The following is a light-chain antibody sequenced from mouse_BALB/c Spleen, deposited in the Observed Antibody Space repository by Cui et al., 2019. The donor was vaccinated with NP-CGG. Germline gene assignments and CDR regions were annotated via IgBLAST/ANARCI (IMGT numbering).Light chain of an antibody. Sequence: AVFRPESALTTSPGETVTLTCRSSTGAVTTSNYANWVQEKPDHLFTGLIGGTNNRAPGVPARFSGSLIGDKAALTITGAQTEDEAIYFCALWYSNHWVFGGGTKLTVL. V-gene: IGLV1*01. CDR3: ALWYSNHWV. CDR1: TGAVTTSNY. J-gene: IGLJ1*01. CDR2: GTN.